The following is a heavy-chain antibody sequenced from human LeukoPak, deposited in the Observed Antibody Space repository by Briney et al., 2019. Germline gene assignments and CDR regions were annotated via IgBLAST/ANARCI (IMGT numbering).Heavy chain of an antibody. J-gene: IGHJ4*02. Sequence: PGGSLRLSCAASGFTFSSYSMNWVRQAPGKGLEWVAVISYDGSNKYYADSVKGRFTISRDNSKNTLYLQMNSLRSDDTAVYHCARDLSISSTSCPSHWGQGTLVTVSS. V-gene: IGHV3-30*03. CDR2: ISYDGSNK. D-gene: IGHD2-2*01. CDR1: GFTFSSYS. CDR3: ARDLSISSTSCPSH.